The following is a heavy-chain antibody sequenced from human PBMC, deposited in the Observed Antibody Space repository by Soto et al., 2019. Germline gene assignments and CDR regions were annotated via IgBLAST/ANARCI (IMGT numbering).Heavy chain of an antibody. D-gene: IGHD3-22*01. V-gene: IGHV3-30*18. J-gene: IGHJ4*02. CDR1: GFTFSSYG. CDR3: AKEHYYDSSGYFPDDY. Sequence: GGSLRLSCAASGFTFSSYGMHWVRQAPGKGLEWVAVISYDGSNKYYADSVKGRFTISRDNSKNTLYLQMNSLRAEDTAVYYCAKEHYYDSSGYFPDDYWGQGTLVTVSS. CDR2: ISYDGSNK.